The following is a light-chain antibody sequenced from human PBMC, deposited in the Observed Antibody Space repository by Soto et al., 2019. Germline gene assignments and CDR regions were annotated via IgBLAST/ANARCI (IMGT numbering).Light chain of an antibody. Sequence: QSALTQPASVSGSPGQSITISRTGSGRDIGAYDYVSWYQQHPGKAPKLLIYGVKNRPSGVSYRFSASKSAFTASLTISGLQAEDEAHYYCSSYTTSYFYVFGPGTKVTVL. CDR2: GVK. V-gene: IGLV2-14*01. CDR3: SSYTTSYFYV. J-gene: IGLJ1*01. CDR1: GRDIGAYDY.